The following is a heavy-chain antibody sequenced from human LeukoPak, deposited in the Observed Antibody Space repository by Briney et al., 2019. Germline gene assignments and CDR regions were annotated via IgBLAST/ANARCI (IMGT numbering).Heavy chain of an antibody. CDR1: GFIFSSYA. J-gene: IGHJ4*02. CDR3: ARDRPTVTTSGHFDY. V-gene: IGHV3-30*04. Sequence: SGGSLRLSCAASGFIFSSYAMHWVRQAPGKGLEWVAVISYDGSNKYYADSVKGRFTISRDNSKNTLYLQMNSLRAEDTAVYYCARDRPTVTTSGHFDYWGQGTLVTVSS. CDR2: ISYDGSNK. D-gene: IGHD4-11*01.